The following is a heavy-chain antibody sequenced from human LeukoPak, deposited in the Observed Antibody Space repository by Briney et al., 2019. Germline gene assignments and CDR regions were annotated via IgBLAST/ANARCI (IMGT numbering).Heavy chain of an antibody. CDR3: VRPDDYGDIFDY. Sequence: PGGSLRPSCAASGFTFSSYWMTWVRQAPGKGLEWVANIKQDGSEKYYVDSVKGRFTIFRDNAKNSLYLQMSSLRAEDTAVYFCVRPDDYGDIFDYWGQGTLVTVSS. CDR2: IKQDGSEK. CDR1: GFTFSSYW. V-gene: IGHV3-7*01. J-gene: IGHJ4*02. D-gene: IGHD4-17*01.